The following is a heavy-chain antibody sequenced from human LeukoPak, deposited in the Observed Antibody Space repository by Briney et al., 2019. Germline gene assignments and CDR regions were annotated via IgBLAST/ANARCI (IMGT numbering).Heavy chain of an antibody. D-gene: IGHD3-10*01. Sequence: SETLSLTCTVSGGSISSGGYYWSWIRQHPGKGLEWIGYIYYSGSTSYNPSLKSRVTMSVDTSKNQFSLRLTSVTAADTAVYYCARGPGVVRGVIFDYWGQGSLVTVSS. CDR2: IYYSGST. J-gene: IGHJ4*02. V-gene: IGHV4-61*08. CDR1: GGSISSGGYY. CDR3: ARGPGVVRGVIFDY.